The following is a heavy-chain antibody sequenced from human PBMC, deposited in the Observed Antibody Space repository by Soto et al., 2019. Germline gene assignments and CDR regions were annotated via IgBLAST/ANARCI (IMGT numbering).Heavy chain of an antibody. Sequence: GGSLRLSCAASGFTFSSYGMHWVRQAPGKGLEWVAVIWYDGSNKYYADSVKGRFTISRDNSKNTLYLQMNSLRAEDTAVYYCARDVSSSSSWYGYWGQGTLVTVSS. J-gene: IGHJ4*02. CDR3: ARDVSSSSSWYGY. CDR2: IWYDGSNK. D-gene: IGHD6-13*01. CDR1: GFTFSSYG. V-gene: IGHV3-33*01.